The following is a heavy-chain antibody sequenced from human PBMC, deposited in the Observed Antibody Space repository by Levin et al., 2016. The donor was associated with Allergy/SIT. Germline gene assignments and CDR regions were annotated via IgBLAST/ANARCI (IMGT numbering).Heavy chain of an antibody. J-gene: IGHJ4*02. CDR3: AKDLDRGSGSYFLDY. D-gene: IGHD3-10*01. V-gene: IGHV3-30*02. CDR2: IRYDGSNK. CDR1: GFTFSTYG. Sequence: GGSLRLSCAASGFTFSTYGMYWVRQAPGKGLEWVTFIRYDGSNKDYADSVKGRFTISRDNSKNTLYLQMNSLRAEDTAVYYCAKDLDRGSGSYFLDYWGQGTLVTVSS.